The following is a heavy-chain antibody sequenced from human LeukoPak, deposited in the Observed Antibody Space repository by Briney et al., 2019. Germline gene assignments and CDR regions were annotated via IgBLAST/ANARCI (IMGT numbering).Heavy chain of an antibody. CDR3: ARQYCSGGSCYPNAFDI. Sequence: GASLKISCKGSGYSFTSYWIGWVRQMPGKSLEWMGIIYPGDSDTRYSPSFQGQVTISADKSISTAYLQWSSLKASDTAMYYCARQYCSGGSCYPNAFDIWGQGTMVTVSS. CDR1: GYSFTSYW. D-gene: IGHD2-15*01. J-gene: IGHJ3*02. CDR2: IYPGDSDT. V-gene: IGHV5-51*01.